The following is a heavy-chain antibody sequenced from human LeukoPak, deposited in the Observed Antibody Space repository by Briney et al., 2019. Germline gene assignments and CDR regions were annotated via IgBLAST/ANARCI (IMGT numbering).Heavy chain of an antibody. CDR1: GGSFSSGSYY. Sequence: SETLSLTCTVSGGSFSSGSYYWSWIRQPPGKGLEWIGYIYYSGSTNYNPSLKSRVTISVDTSKNQFSLKLSSVPAADTAVYYCASRGRQATGFDYWGQGTLVTVSS. V-gene: IGHV4-61*01. CDR2: IYYSGST. D-gene: IGHD3-10*01. CDR3: ASRGRQATGFDY. J-gene: IGHJ4*02.